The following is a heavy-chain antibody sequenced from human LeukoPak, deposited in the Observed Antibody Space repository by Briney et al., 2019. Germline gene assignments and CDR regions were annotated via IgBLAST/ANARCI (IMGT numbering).Heavy chain of an antibody. V-gene: IGHV1-8*01. CDR1: GYTFTSYD. Sequence: ASVKCSCNASGYTFTSYDMHWVGQATGQGREWMGWMNPNSGNTGYAQKFQGRVTMTRNTSISTAYMELSSLRSEDTAVYYCARGPGIAVAGHLFQHWGQGTMVTVSS. CDR2: MNPNSGNT. CDR3: ARGPGIAVAGHLFQH. D-gene: IGHD6-19*01. J-gene: IGHJ1*01.